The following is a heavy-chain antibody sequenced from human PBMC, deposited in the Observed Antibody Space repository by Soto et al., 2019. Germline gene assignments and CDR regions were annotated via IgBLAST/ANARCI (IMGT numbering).Heavy chain of an antibody. D-gene: IGHD3-16*01. Sequence: QVQLVQSGAEVKKPGASVKVSCKASGYTFTIYYMHWVRQAPGQGLEWMGIINPSGGSTSYAQKFQGRVTITRDTSTSTVYMELSSLRSEDTAVYYGASWGSEDGYNHDSWGQGTPVTVSS. J-gene: IGHJ4*02. CDR1: GYTFTIYY. V-gene: IGHV1-46*01. CDR3: ASWGSEDGYNHDS. CDR2: INPSGGST.